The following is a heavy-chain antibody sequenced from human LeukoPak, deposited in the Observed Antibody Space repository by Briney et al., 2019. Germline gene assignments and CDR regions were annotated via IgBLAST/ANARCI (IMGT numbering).Heavy chain of an antibody. CDR1: GGSISNYY. J-gene: IGHJ3*02. V-gene: IGHV4-59*01. D-gene: IGHD6-6*01. CDR2: IYYSGST. CDR3: TRVGGSASVLSAFDI. Sequence: SETLSLTCTVSGGSISNYYWSWIRQPPGKGLEWIGYIYYSGSTNYNPSLKSRVTISVDTSKNQISLKLNSVTAADTAVYYCTRVGGSASVLSAFDIWGQGTVVTVSS.